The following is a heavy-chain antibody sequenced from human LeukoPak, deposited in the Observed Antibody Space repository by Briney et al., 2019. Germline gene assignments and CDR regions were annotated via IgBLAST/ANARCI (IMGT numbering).Heavy chain of an antibody. CDR1: GFTFDDYA. CDR3: ARAKDYDILTGYYPFDY. J-gene: IGHJ4*02. Sequence: PGRSLRLSCAASGFTFDDYAMHWVRQAPGKGLEWVSGISWNSGSIGYADSVKGRFTISRDNAKNSLYLQMNSLRSEDTAVYYCARAKDYDILTGYYPFDYWGQGTLVTVSS. D-gene: IGHD3-9*01. CDR2: ISWNSGSI. V-gene: IGHV3-9*01.